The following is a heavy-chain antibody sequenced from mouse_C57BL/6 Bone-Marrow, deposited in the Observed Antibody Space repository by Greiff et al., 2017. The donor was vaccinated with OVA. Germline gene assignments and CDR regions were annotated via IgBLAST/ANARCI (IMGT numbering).Heavy chain of an antibody. CDR3: ARDYESWFAY. J-gene: IGHJ3*01. Sequence: QVQLQQPGAELVMPGASVKLSCKASGYTFTSYWMHWVKQRPGQGLEWIGEIDPSDSYTNYNQQFKGKSTLTVDKSSSTAYMQLSSLTSEDAAVYYCARDYESWFAYWGQGTLVTVSA. CDR2: IDPSDSYT. CDR1: GYTFTSYW. D-gene: IGHD1-1*01. V-gene: IGHV1-69*01.